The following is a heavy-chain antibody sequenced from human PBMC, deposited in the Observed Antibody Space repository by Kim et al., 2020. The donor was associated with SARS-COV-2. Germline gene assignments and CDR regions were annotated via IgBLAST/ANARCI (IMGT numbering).Heavy chain of an antibody. Sequence: SETLSLTCTVSGGSISSYYWTWIRQPAGKGLEWIGRVQTSGSTNYNPSLKSRVTMSVDTSKTQFSLRLTSVTAADTAVYYCAGGPDSSTWSKFDCWGQGTLVTVSS. D-gene: IGHD6-13*01. J-gene: IGHJ4*02. V-gene: IGHV4-4*07. CDR1: GGSISSYY. CDR2: VQTSGST. CDR3: AGGPDSSTWSKFDC.